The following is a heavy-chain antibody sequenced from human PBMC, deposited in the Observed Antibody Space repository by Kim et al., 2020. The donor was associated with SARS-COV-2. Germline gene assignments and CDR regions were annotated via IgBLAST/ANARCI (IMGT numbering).Heavy chain of an antibody. CDR2: FSGGGGST. CDR1: GFTFINYA. V-gene: IGHV3-23*01. Sequence: GGSLRLSCAASGFTFINYAMSWVRQAPGKELEWVSTFSGGGGSTYHADSVKGRFTISRDNSENTIYLQMNSLRADDTAIYYCAKAMAQYCSHFRCYSFDYWGQGILVTVSS. D-gene: IGHD2-15*01. J-gene: IGHJ4*02. CDR3: AKAMAQYCSHFRCYSFDY.